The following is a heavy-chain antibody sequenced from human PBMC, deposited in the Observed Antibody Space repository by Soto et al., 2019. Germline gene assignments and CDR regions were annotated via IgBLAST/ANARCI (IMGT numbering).Heavy chain of an antibody. Sequence: ASVKVSCKASGYTFTSYDINWVRQATGQGLEWMGWMNPNSGNTGYAQKFQGRVTMTRNTSISTAYMELSSLRSEDTAVYYCARALYDYVWGSYRQLKDYYFDYWGQGTLVTVSS. CDR2: MNPNSGNT. CDR1: GYTFTSYD. D-gene: IGHD3-16*02. V-gene: IGHV1-8*01. J-gene: IGHJ4*02. CDR3: ARALYDYVWGSYRQLKDYYFDY.